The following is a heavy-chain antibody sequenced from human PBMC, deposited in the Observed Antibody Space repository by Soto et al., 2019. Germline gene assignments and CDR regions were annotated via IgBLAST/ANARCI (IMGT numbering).Heavy chain of an antibody. J-gene: IGHJ6*02. CDR3: AGDSDFGGYYGMDV. CDR2: SFYTGIT. D-gene: IGHD4-17*01. Sequence: ASETLSLTCTVSSASFSSYYWSWIRQPPGKGLEWIGNSFYTGITNYNPSLKSRVTISLDISKRQVSLKLTSVTAADTAVYYCAGDSDFGGYYGMDVWGQGTTVTVSS. V-gene: IGHV4-59*01. CDR1: SASFSSYY.